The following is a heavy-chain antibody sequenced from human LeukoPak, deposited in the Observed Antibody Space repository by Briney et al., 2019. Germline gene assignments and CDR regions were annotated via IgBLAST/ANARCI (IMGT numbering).Heavy chain of an antibody. V-gene: IGHV3-30*02. Sequence: GGSLRLSCAASGFTFSSYGMHWVRQAPGKGLEWVAFIRYDGSNKYYADSVKGRFTISRDNSKNTLYLQMNSLRAEDTAVYYCAKDPRPHYDFWGGYFDYWGQGTLVTVSS. D-gene: IGHD3-3*01. CDR3: AKDPRPHYDFWGGYFDY. J-gene: IGHJ4*02. CDR2: IRYDGSNK. CDR1: GFTFSSYG.